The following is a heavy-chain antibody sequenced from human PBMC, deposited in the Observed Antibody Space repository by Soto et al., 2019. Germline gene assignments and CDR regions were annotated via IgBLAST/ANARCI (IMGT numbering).Heavy chain of an antibody. Sequence: SETLSLTCTVSGGSISSYYWSWIRQPPGKGLEWIGYIYYSGGTNYNPSLKSRVTISVDTSKNQFSLKLSSVTAADTAVYYCARQRCSSTSCYLLDYWGQGTLVTVSS. CDR2: IYYSGGT. V-gene: IGHV4-59*08. J-gene: IGHJ4*02. CDR1: GGSISSYY. CDR3: ARQRCSSTSCYLLDY. D-gene: IGHD2-2*01.